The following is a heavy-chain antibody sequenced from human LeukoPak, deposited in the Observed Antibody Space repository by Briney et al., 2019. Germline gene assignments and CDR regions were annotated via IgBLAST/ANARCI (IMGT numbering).Heavy chain of an antibody. Sequence: KTSETLSLTCTVSGGSISSYYWSWIRQPPGKGLEWIGYIYYSGSTNYNPSLKSRVTISVDTSKNQFSLKLSSVTAADTAVYYCAREAGAVTTYWGQGTLVTVSS. CDR1: GGSISSYY. CDR2: IYYSGST. D-gene: IGHD3-16*01. CDR3: AREAGAVTTY. J-gene: IGHJ4*02. V-gene: IGHV4-59*01.